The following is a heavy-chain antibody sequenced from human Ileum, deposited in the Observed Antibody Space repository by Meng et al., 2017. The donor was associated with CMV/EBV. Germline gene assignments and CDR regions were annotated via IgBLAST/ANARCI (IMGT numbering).Heavy chain of an antibody. J-gene: IGHJ4*02. V-gene: IGHV3-72*01. D-gene: IGHD3-10*01. Sequence: GESLKISCAASRFTFSTYEMNWVRQAPGKGLEWVGRIKNKADNYVTEYAASVRGRFTISRDVPRNSLYLQMNSLKSEDTALYYCGRDSMKGGGFDCWGQGSLVTVSS. CDR3: GRDSMKGGGFDC. CDR2: IKNKADNYVT. CDR1: RFTFSTYE.